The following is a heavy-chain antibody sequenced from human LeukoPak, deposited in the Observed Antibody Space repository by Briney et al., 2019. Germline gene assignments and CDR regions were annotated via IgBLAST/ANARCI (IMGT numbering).Heavy chain of an antibody. CDR3: ARDGVRTYYYGMDV. Sequence: SETLSLTCTVSGGSISSGGYYWGWIRQHPGKGLEWIGYIYYSGSTYYNPSLKSRVTISVDTSKNQFSLKMSSVTAADTAVYYCARDGVRTYYYGMDVWGQGTTVTVSS. J-gene: IGHJ6*02. CDR1: GGSISSGGYY. V-gene: IGHV4-31*03. D-gene: IGHD3-16*01. CDR2: IYYSGST.